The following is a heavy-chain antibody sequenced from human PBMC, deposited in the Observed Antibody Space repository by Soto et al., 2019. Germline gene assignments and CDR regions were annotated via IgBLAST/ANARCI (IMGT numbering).Heavy chain of an antibody. CDR1: GYTFTSYA. CDR2: INAGNGNT. CDR3: ARSITLAGDY. Sequence: QVQLVQSGAEVKKPGASVKVSCKASGYTFTSYAMHWVRQAPGQRLEWMGWINAGNGNTKYSQKFQGRVTITRDTYASTAYRELSSLRSEDTAVYYCARSITLAGDYWGQGTLGTVSS. D-gene: IGHD1-20*01. V-gene: IGHV1-3*01. J-gene: IGHJ4*02.